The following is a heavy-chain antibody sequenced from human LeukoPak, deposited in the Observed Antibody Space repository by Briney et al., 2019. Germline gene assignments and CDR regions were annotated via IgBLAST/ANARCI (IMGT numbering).Heavy chain of an antibody. V-gene: IGHV3-7*01. D-gene: IGHD2-2*01. J-gene: IGHJ6*03. Sequence: GGSLRLSCAASGFTFSSYWMSWVRQAPGKGLEWVANIKQDGSEKYYVDSVKGRFTISRDNAKNSLYLQMNSLRAEDAAVYYCARNGVVVPAAISYYYYMDVWGKGTTVTVSS. CDR2: IKQDGSEK. CDR3: ARNGVVVPAAISYYYYMDV. CDR1: GFTFSSYW.